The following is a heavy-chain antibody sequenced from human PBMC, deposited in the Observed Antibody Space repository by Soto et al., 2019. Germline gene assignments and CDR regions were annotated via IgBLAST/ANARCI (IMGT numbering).Heavy chain of an antibody. J-gene: IGHJ6*02. V-gene: IGHV4-34*01. CDR1: GESFSGYY. D-gene: IGHD1-7*01. Sequence: LSLTCVVSGESFSGYYWSWIRQTPGMGLEWIGEVDHRGSTTYNPSLKNRASISIDSSKNLFSLELTSVTAADTALYFCARYEYGNSLYGVDVWGQGTRVTVSS. CDR2: VDHRGST. CDR3: ARYEYGNSLYGVDV.